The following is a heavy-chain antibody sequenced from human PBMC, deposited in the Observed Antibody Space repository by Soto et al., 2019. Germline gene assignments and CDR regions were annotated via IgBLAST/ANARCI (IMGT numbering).Heavy chain of an antibody. CDR2: ISAYNGNT. CDR1: GYTPTNYD. CDR3: ARGLYRRGTYYAFDN. Sequence: QVPLVQSGPEVKKPGASVKVSCKTSGYTPTNYDIGWVRQAPGQGLEYMGWISAYNGNTNYARKLQDRVTLTTDTTXXTAYMELRSLQSDDTAIYYCARGLYRRGTYYAFDNWGQGTLVTVSS. V-gene: IGHV1-18*01. D-gene: IGHD1-26*01. J-gene: IGHJ4*02.